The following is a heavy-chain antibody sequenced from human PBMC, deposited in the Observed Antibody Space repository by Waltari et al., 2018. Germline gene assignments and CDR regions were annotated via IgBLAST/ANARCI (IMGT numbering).Heavy chain of an antibody. Sequence: QLQLQESGPGLVKPSETLSLTCTVSGGSISSSSYYWGWIRQPPGKGLEWIGSIYYSGSTYYNPSLKIRVTISVDTSKNQFSLKLSSVTAADTAVYYCARDSVGIAVADYYYYYGMDVWGQGTTVTVSS. CDR2: IYYSGST. J-gene: IGHJ6*02. D-gene: IGHD6-19*01. V-gene: IGHV4-39*07. CDR1: GGSISSSSYY. CDR3: ARDSVGIAVADYYYYYGMDV.